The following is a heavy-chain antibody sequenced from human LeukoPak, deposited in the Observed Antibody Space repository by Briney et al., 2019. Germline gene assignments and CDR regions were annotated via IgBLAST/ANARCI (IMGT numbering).Heavy chain of an antibody. CDR2: IYTSGST. CDR1: GGSISRGSYY. V-gene: IGHV4-61*02. CDR3: AREYHYAGYSGNSGDAFDI. Sequence: SQTLSLTCTVSGGSISRGSYYWSWIRGPAGKGLERIGRIYTSGSTNYNPSLKSRVTISVDTSNNQFSLKLSSVTAAATAVYYCAREYHYAGYSGNSGDAFDIWGQGTMVTVSS. D-gene: IGHD6-13*01. J-gene: IGHJ3*02.